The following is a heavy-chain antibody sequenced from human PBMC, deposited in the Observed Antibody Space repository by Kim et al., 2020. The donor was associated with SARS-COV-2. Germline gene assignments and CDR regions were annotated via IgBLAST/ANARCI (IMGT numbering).Heavy chain of an antibody. Sequence: GGSLRLSCAASGFTFSSYWMHWVRQVPGKGLVCVSRISPDGTSTSYADSVKGRFTISRDNAKNTLFLQMSSLRAEDSALFYCVKGTSGWPYWGQGTLVTVSS. V-gene: IGHV3-74*01. CDR1: GFTFSSYW. D-gene: IGHD6-19*01. J-gene: IGHJ4*02. CDR3: VKGTSGWPY. CDR2: ISPDGTST.